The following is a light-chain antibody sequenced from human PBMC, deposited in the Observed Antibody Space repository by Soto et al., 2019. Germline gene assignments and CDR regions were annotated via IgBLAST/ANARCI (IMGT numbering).Light chain of an antibody. CDR1: QSISSY. CDR3: QQSYSTPRA. CDR2: AAS. Sequence: DIQMTQSPSSLSASVGDRVTITCRASQSISSYLNWDQQKPGKAPKLLIYAASSLQSGDPSRFSGSGSGTDFTLTISSLQPEDFATYYCQQSYSTPRAFGQGTKVEIK. J-gene: IGKJ1*01. V-gene: IGKV1-39*01.